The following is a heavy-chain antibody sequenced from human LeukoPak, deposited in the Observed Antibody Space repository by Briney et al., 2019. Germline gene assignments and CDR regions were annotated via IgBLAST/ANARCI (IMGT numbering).Heavy chain of an antibody. D-gene: IGHD4-17*01. Sequence: ASVTVSCMASGYTFTAYYMHWVRQAPGQGRGWMGWINPNSGGTNYAQKFQGRVTMTRDTSISTAYMELSRLRSDDTAVYYWARGPDYGDLDVWGEGTTVTVSS. V-gene: IGHV1-2*02. J-gene: IGHJ6*04. CDR1: GYTFTAYY. CDR2: INPNSGGT. CDR3: ARGPDYGDLDV.